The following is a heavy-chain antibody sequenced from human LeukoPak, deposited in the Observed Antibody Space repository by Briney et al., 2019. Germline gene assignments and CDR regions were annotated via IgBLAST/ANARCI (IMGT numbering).Heavy chain of an antibody. V-gene: IGHV4-4*09. CDR1: GVSISSYY. CDR2: IYTSGST. Sequence: SETLSLTCTVSGVSISSYYWSWIRQPPGKGLEWIGYIYTSGSTNYNPSLKSRVTISVDTSKNQFSLKLSSVTAADTAVYYCARLRDGYNYKAFDIWGQGTMVTVSS. J-gene: IGHJ3*02. CDR3: ARLRDGYNYKAFDI. D-gene: IGHD5-24*01.